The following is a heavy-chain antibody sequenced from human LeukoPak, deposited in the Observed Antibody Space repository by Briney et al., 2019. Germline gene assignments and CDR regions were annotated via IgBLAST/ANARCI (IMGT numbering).Heavy chain of an antibody. J-gene: IGHJ4*02. D-gene: IGHD3-22*01. CDR1: GDSISSYY. CDR3: ALLGSSALDY. V-gene: IGHV4-4*07. CDR2: IYTSGTT. Sequence: SETLSLTCTVSGDSISSYYFNWIRQPAGKGLEWLGRIYTSGTTYYSPSLKSRLIMSVDTSKNQFSLKLRSVTAADTALYFCALLGSSALDYWGQGVLVTVSS.